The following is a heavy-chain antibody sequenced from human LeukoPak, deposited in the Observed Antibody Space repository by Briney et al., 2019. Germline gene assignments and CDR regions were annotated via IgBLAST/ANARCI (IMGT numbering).Heavy chain of an antibody. CDR1: GYTFTSYD. CDR2: MNPNSGNT. CDR3: ATPYSSGWYGYYGMDV. V-gene: IGHV1-8*01. Sequence: ASVKVSCKASGYTFTSYDINWVRQATGQGLEWMGWMNPNSGNTGYAQKFQGRVTMTRNTSISTAYMELSSLRTEDTAVYYCATPYSSGWYGYYGMDVWGQGTTVTVSS. D-gene: IGHD6-19*01. J-gene: IGHJ6*02.